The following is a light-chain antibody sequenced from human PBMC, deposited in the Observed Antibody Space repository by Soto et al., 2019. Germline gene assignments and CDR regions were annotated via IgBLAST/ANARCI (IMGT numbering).Light chain of an antibody. V-gene: IGLV2-14*01. CDR2: EVT. J-gene: IGLJ3*02. CDR1: SSDVGSYNF. CDR3: SSYTTSSTLV. Sequence: QSVLTQPASVSGSPGQSITISCTGTSSDVGSYNFVSWYQQHPGKAPKVMISEVTNRPSGVSNRFSGSKSANTASLTISGLQPEDEAYYYCSSYTTSSTLVFGGGTKLTVL.